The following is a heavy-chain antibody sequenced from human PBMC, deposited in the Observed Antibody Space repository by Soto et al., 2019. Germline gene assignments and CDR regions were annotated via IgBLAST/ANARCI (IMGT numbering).Heavy chain of an antibody. Sequence: QVQLVQSGAEVKKPGASVKVSCKASGYTFATDDINWVRQATGQGLEWMGWMSPNNGNTGYAQKFQGRVTMTRDTSISTAYMELSSLTSEDTAVYYCARVVDAGMDVWGQGIMVTVSS. CDR3: ARVVDAGMDV. J-gene: IGHJ6*02. V-gene: IGHV1-8*01. D-gene: IGHD1-1*01. CDR1: GYTFATDD. CDR2: MSPNNGNT.